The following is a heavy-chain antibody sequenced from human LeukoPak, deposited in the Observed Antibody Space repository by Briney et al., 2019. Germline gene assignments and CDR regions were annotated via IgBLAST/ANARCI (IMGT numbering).Heavy chain of an antibody. CDR3: ARGPVRTTGTKGAFDI. V-gene: IGHV4-34*01. CDR2: INHSGST. J-gene: IGHJ3*02. Sequence: KPSETLSLTCAVYGGSFSGYYWSWIRQPPGKGLEWIGEINHSGSTNYNPSLKSRVTISVDTSKNQFSLKLSSVTAADTAVYYCARGPVRTTGTKGAFDIWGQGTMVTVSS. D-gene: IGHD1-1*01. CDR1: GGSFSGYY.